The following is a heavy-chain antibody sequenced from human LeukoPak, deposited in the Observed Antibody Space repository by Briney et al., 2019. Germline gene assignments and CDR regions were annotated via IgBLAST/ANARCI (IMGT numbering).Heavy chain of an antibody. Sequence: GGSLRLSCAASGFTFSTFAMSWVRQAPGKGLEWVSAIFGNGRTTYHADSVKGRFTISRDNSKNTLYLQMNRLRAEDTAVYYCARGRYDWNDVGYFDYWGQGTLVSVSS. J-gene: IGHJ4*02. CDR3: ARGRYDWNDVGYFDY. CDR2: IFGNGRTT. CDR1: GFTFSTFA. V-gene: IGHV3-23*01. D-gene: IGHD1-1*01.